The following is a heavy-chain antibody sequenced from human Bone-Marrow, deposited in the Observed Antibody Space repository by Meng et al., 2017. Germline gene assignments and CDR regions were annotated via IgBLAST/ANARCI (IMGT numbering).Heavy chain of an antibody. V-gene: IGHV1-69*02. CDR2: IIPILGIA. Sequence: FSVKVPCKASGGTFSSYTISWVRQAPGQGLEWMGRIIPILGIANYAQKFQGRVTITADKSTSTAYMELSSLRSEDTAVYYCARVNQRVRSDAFDIWGQGTMVTVSS. J-gene: IGHJ3*02. CDR1: GGTFSSYT. CDR3: ARVNQRVRSDAFDI. D-gene: IGHD6-25*01.